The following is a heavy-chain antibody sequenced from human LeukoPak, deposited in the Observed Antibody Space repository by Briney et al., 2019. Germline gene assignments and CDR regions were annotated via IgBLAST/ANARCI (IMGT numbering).Heavy chain of an antibody. CDR2: ISSSSSYI. Sequence: PGGSLRLSCAASGFTFSSYSMNRVRQAPGKGLEWVSSISSSSSYIYYADSVKGRFTISRDNAKHSLYLQMNSLRAEDTAVYYCARDNYGSGSYYHYYYGMDVWGQGTTVTVSS. D-gene: IGHD3-10*01. V-gene: IGHV3-21*01. J-gene: IGHJ6*02. CDR1: GFTFSSYS. CDR3: ARDNYGSGSYYHYYYGMDV.